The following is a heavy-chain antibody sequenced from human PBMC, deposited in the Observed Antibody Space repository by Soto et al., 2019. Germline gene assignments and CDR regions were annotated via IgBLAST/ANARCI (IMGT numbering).Heavy chain of an antibody. CDR2: ISYDGSNK. CDR3: ARDLGYCISTSCHSAWYYGMDV. V-gene: IGHV3-30-3*01. CDR1: GFTFSSYA. J-gene: IGHJ6*02. Sequence: QVQLVESGGGVVQPGRSLRLSCAASGFTFSSYAMHWVRQAPGKGLEWVAVISYDGSNKYYADSVKGRFTISRDNSKNTLYLQMNSLRAEDTAVYYCARDLGYCISTSCHSAWYYGMDVWGQGTTVTVSS. D-gene: IGHD2-2*01.